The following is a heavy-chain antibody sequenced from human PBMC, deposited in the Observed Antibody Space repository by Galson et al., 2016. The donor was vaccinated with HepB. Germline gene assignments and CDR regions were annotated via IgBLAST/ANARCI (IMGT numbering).Heavy chain of an antibody. D-gene: IGHD3-22*01. Sequence: SLRLSCAASGFTFSSYWMTWVRQAPGKGLEWVANIKHDGSEKYYVDSVKGRFTISRDNAKNSLYLQMNSLRAEDTAVYYCARALVSFYDSSGYYYVMRHDAFDIWGQGTVVTVSS. J-gene: IGHJ3*02. CDR1: GFTFSSYW. CDR3: ARALVSFYDSSGYYYVMRHDAFDI. V-gene: IGHV3-7*03. CDR2: IKHDGSEK.